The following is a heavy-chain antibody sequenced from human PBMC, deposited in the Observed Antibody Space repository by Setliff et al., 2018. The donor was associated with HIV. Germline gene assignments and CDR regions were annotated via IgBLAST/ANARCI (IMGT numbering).Heavy chain of an antibody. J-gene: IGHJ3*02. D-gene: IGHD3-16*01. CDR1: GFTFSNNN. V-gene: IGHV3-30*02. CDR2: IQYDGDTK. Sequence: GGSLRLSCAASGFTFSNNNMHWVRQTPGKGLEWVACIQYDGDTKYYADNVKGRFTISRDNSKNTLYLQMNSLRLEDTALYYCVKGGMTNAAFNIWGPGTMVTVSS. CDR3: VKGGMTNAAFNI.